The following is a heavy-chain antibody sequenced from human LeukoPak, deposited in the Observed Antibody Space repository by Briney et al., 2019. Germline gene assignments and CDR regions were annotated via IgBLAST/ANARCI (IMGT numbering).Heavy chain of an antibody. D-gene: IGHD5/OR15-5a*01. CDR1: GGSFSGYY. J-gene: IGHJ4*02. V-gene: IGHV4-34*01. CDR2: INHSGST. CDR3: ATRTGYSVYY. Sequence: PSETLSLTCAVYGGSFSGYYWSWIRQPPGKGLEWIGEINHSGSTNYNPSLKSRVTISVDTSKNQFSLKLSSVTAADTAVYYCATRTGYSVYYWGQGTLVTVSS.